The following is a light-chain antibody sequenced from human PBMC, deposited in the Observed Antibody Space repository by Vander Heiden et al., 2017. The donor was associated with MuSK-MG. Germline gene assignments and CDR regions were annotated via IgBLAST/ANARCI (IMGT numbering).Light chain of an antibody. Sequence: DIQMTQSPSSLSASVGDRVTITCQASQDISNYLNWDQQKPGKAPKLLIYDASNLETGVQSRFSGSGSGTDFTFTSSSLQTEDIATYYSQHYDNLTFGHGTKVDIK. J-gene: IGKJ3*01. CDR2: DAS. CDR3: QHYDNLT. V-gene: IGKV1-33*01. CDR1: QDISNY.